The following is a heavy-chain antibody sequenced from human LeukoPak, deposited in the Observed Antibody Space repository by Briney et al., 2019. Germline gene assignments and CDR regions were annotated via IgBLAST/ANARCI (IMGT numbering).Heavy chain of an antibody. CDR3: ARGSGWFDY. V-gene: IGHV3-21*01. J-gene: IGHJ4*02. Sequence: GGSLRLSCAASGFTFSDSWMTWVRQAPGKGLEWVSSISSSSSYIYYADSVKGRFTISRDNAKNSLYLQMNSLRAEDTAVCYCARGSGWFDYWGQGTLVTVSS. D-gene: IGHD6-19*01. CDR2: ISSSSSYI. CDR1: GFTFSDSW.